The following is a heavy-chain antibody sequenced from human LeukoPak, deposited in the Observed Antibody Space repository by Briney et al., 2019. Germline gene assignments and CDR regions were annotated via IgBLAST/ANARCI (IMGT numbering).Heavy chain of an antibody. CDR1: GGSISSGSYY. J-gene: IGHJ4*02. Sequence: SETLSLTCTVSGGSISSGSYYWSWIRQPAGKGLGWIGRIYTSGSTNYNPSLKSRVTISVDTSKNQFSLKLSSVTAADTAVYYCAGYGGNSGYWGQGTLVTVSS. V-gene: IGHV4-61*02. CDR3: AGYGGNSGY. CDR2: IYTSGST. D-gene: IGHD4-23*01.